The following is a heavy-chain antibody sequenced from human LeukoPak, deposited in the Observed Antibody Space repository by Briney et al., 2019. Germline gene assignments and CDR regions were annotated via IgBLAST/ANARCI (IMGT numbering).Heavy chain of an antibody. Sequence: SETLSLTCTVSGGSISNYYWSWTRQSPEKGLEWIGYIHDSGSTNYNPSLKSRVTISVDTSKNQFSLKLSSVTAADTAVYYCARLDAAAGRYLQFFYWGQGTLVTVSS. J-gene: IGHJ4*02. V-gene: IGHV4-59*08. CDR2: IHDSGST. D-gene: IGHD5-24*01. CDR1: GGSISNYY. CDR3: ARLDAAAGRYLQFFY.